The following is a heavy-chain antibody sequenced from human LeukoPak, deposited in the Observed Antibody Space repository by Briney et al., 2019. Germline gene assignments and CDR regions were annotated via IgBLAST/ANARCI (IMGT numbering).Heavy chain of an antibody. D-gene: IGHD5-12*01. CDR1: GGSISSGDYY. V-gene: IGHV4-30-4*02. CDR2: IYYSGST. J-gene: IGHJ4*02. CDR3: ARVGRGYSGYDAYYFDY. Sequence: MPSDTLSLTCTVSGGSISSGDYYWSWIRQPPGKGLEWIGYIYYSGSTYYNPSLKSRVIISVDTSKNQFSLKLSSVTAADTAVYYCARVGRGYSGYDAYYFDYWGQGTLVTVSS.